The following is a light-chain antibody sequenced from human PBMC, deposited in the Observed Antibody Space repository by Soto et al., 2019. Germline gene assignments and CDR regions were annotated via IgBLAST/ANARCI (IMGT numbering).Light chain of an antibody. CDR3: QQYNSYRWT. V-gene: IGKV1-5*03. J-gene: IGKJ1*01. Sequence: DIQMTQSPSTLSASVGDRVTITCRASQSIGSWLAWYQQKPGKAPKLLIYKASSLESGVPSRFSGSGSGTEFTLTISSLQPDDFATYYCQQYNSYRWTFGQGTKVEIK. CDR2: KAS. CDR1: QSIGSW.